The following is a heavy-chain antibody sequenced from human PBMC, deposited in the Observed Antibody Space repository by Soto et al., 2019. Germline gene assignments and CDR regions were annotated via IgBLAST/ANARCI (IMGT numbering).Heavy chain of an antibody. Sequence: QVQLVQSGAEVKKPGSSVKVSCKASGGTFSSYAISWVRQAPGQGLEWMGGIIPIFGTANYAQKFQGRVTIAADESTSTAYMELSSLRSEDTAVYYCAFKVGSIAANYYYYGMDVWGQGTTVTVSS. CDR1: GGTFSSYA. CDR3: AFKVGSIAANYYYYGMDV. J-gene: IGHJ6*02. D-gene: IGHD6-6*01. CDR2: IIPIFGTA. V-gene: IGHV1-69*12.